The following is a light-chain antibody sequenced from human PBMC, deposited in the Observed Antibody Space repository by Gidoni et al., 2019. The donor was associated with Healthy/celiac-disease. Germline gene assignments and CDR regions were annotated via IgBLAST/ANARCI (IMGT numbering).Light chain of an antibody. CDR3: QAWDSSTAHVV. CDR1: NLGDKY. CDR2: QDS. Sequence: SYELTRPPSVSVSPGQTASITCSGDNLGDKYACWYQQKPGQSPVLVIYQDSKRPSGIPERVSGSNSGNKATLTISGTQAMDEADYYCQAWDSSTAHVVFGGGTKLTVL. V-gene: IGLV3-1*01. J-gene: IGLJ2*01.